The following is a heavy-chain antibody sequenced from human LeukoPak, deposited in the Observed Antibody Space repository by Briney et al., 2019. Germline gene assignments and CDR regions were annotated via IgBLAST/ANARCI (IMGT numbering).Heavy chain of an antibody. D-gene: IGHD3-3*01. CDR3: AKDGSYDFWSGYYLN. CDR2: ISWSSGSI. V-gene: IGHV3-9*01. CDR1: AFTFDDYA. J-gene: IGHJ4*02. Sequence: GGSLRLSCAASAFTFDDYAMHWVRQAPGKGLEWVSGISWSSGSIGYADSVKGRFTISRDNAKNSLYLQMNSLRAEDTALYYCAKDGSYDFWSGYYLNWGQGTLVTVSS.